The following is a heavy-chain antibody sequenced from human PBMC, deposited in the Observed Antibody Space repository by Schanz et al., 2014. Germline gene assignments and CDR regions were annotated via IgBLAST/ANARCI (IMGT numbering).Heavy chain of an antibody. V-gene: IGHV3-74*02. CDR1: GFTFSAYA. D-gene: IGHD4-17*01. J-gene: IGHJ3*02. Sequence: DVHLLESGGGLVQPGGSLRLSCAASGFTFSAYAMTWVRQIPGKGLVWVARINSVGSNTDYADSVTGRFTISRDNAKNTLYLQMNTLRAEDTAVYYCARKMKLGVYGGKGHDSLDIWGQGTMVTVSS. CDR2: INSVGSNT. CDR3: ARKMKLGVYGGKGHDSLDI.